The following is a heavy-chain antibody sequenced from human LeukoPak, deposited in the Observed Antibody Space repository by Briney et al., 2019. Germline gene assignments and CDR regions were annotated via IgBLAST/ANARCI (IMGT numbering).Heavy chain of an antibody. D-gene: IGHD3-22*01. J-gene: IGHJ4*02. V-gene: IGHV1-24*01. CDR2: FDPEDGET. CDR3: ATGGGGYYDSSGYYYLDY. CDR1: GYTLTELS. Sequence: ASVKVSCKVSGYTLTELSMHWVRQAPGKGLEWMGGFDPEDGETIYAQKFQGRVTMTEDTSTATAYMELSSLSSEDTAVYYCATGGGGYYDSSGYYYLDYWGQGTLVTVSS.